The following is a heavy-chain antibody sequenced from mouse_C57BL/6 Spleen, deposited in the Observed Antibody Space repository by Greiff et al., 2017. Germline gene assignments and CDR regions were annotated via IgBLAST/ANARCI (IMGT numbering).Heavy chain of an antibody. V-gene: IGHV1-82*01. Sequence: VKLQESGPELVKPGASVKISCKASGYAFSSSWMNWVKQRPGKGLEWIGRIYPGDGDTNYNGKFKGKATLTADKSSSTAYMQLSSLTSEDSAVDFCARGATYYAMDYWGQGTSVTVSS. CDR2: IYPGDGDT. CDR1: GYAFSSSW. CDR3: ARGATYYAMDY. J-gene: IGHJ4*01.